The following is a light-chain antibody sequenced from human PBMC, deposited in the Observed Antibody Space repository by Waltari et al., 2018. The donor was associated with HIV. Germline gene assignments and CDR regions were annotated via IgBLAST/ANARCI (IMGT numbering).Light chain of an antibody. V-gene: IGLV3-25*03. J-gene: IGLJ1*01. CDR2: KDT. CDR1: ALPKQF. Sequence: SYELTQPPSVSVSPGQTAQITCSGDALPKQFVYWYRQKPGQAPLLVMYKDTERPSGIPERVSGSSSGTSVTLTIKGVQAEDEGDYYCQSTDISGTFAVFGAGTKVTVL. CDR3: QSTDISGTFAV.